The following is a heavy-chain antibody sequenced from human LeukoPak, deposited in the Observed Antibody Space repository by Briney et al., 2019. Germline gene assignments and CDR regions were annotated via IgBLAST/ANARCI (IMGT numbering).Heavy chain of an antibody. Sequence: PVASVKVSCKASGYTFTSYGISWVRQAPGQGLEWMGWISPYNGNTNYAQKLQGRVTMTTDTSTSTVYMELSSLRSEDTAVYYCARTPGIAVAAGPAYYFDYWGQGTLVTVSS. CDR1: GYTFTSYG. CDR2: ISPYNGNT. CDR3: ARTPGIAVAAGPAYYFDY. J-gene: IGHJ4*02. V-gene: IGHV1-18*01. D-gene: IGHD6-19*01.